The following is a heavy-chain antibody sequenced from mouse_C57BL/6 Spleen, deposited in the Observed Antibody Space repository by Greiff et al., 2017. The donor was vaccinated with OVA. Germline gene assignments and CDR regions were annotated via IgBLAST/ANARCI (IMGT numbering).Heavy chain of an antibody. CDR2: IYPGDGDT. V-gene: IGHV1-82*01. CDR3: ARRGYYSNYDYFDY. CDR1: GYAFSSSW. D-gene: IGHD2-5*01. J-gene: IGHJ2*01. Sequence: QVTLKVSGPELVKPGASVKISCKASGYAFSSSWMNWVKQRPGKGLEWIGRIYPGDGDTNYNGKFKGKATLTADKSSSTAYMQLSSLTSEDSAVYFCARRGYYSNYDYFDYWGQGTTLTVSS.